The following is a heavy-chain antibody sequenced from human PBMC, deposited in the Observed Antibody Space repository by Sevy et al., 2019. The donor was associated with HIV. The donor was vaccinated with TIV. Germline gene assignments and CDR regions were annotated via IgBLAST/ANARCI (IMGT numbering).Heavy chain of an antibody. Sequence: GGSLRLSCAASGFIFGNYAMHWVRQAPGKGLDWVSGISWNGDSTPYANSMRGRFTISRDNARNSIYLQMNNLRPEDTAFYYCVKDNGRHLSGTYSPNWFDSWGQGALVTVSS. V-gene: IGHV3-9*01. J-gene: IGHJ5*01. CDR1: GFIFGNYA. CDR3: VKDNGRHLSGTYSPNWFDS. CDR2: ISWNGDST. D-gene: IGHD3-10*01.